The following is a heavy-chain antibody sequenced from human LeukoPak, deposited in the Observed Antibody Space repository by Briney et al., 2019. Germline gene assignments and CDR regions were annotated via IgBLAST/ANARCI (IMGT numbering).Heavy chain of an antibody. CDR2: ISGGGGGK. D-gene: IGHD4-17*01. CDR1: GFTCSGEP. CDR3: AKDHYDYGDYVFLAGYDY. Sequence: GGSLILWVATSGFTCSGEPMSRVPQAPGMGLGRVSAISGGGGGKSYADAVKGRFTISRDNSKNTLYLQMNSLRAEDTAVYYCAKDHYDYGDYVFLAGYDYWGQGTLVTVSS. J-gene: IGHJ4*01. V-gene: IGHV3-23*01.